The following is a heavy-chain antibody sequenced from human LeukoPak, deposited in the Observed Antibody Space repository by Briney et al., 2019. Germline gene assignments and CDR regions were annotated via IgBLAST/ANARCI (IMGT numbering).Heavy chain of an antibody. CDR1: GYTFTSYY. V-gene: IGHV1-46*01. CDR3: AREKIGYEGAY. D-gene: IGHD2-2*01. Sequence: ASVKVSCKASGYTFTSYYLHWVRQAPGQGLEWMGIINPSAGSTSYAQKFQGRVTLTRDMSTSTVYMEVSSLRSEDTAVYYCAREKIGYEGAYWGQGTLVTVSS. CDR2: INPSAGST. J-gene: IGHJ4*02.